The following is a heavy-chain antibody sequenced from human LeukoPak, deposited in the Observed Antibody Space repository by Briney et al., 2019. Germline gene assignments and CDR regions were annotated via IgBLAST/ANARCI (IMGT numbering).Heavy chain of an antibody. V-gene: IGHV3-30*02. CDR1: GFTFSSYG. Sequence: PGGSLRLSCAASGFTFSSYGMHWVRQAPGKGLEWVAFIRYDGSNKYYADSVKGRFTISRDNSKNTLYLQMNSLRAEDTAVYYCARRGYSCGLGDWFDPWGQGTLVTVSS. CDR2: IRYDGSNK. D-gene: IGHD5-18*01. CDR3: ARRGYSCGLGDWFDP. J-gene: IGHJ5*02.